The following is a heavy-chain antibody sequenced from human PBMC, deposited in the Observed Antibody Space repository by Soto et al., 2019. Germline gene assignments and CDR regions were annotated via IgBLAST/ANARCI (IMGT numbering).Heavy chain of an antibody. CDR2: ISRYNGNT. CDR3: AKADSNYAGRFSYYYMDV. CDR1: GYTFRSYG. Sequence: QVRLVQSGTEVKKPGASVKVSCKASGYTFRSYGISWVRQAPGQGVEWMGWISRYNGNTQYSQKFQGKVTMTTDTSTSTAYMELRNLRSDDTAVYYCAKADSNYAGRFSYYYMDVWGTGTMVTVSS. V-gene: IGHV1-18*01. J-gene: IGHJ6*03. D-gene: IGHD4-4*01.